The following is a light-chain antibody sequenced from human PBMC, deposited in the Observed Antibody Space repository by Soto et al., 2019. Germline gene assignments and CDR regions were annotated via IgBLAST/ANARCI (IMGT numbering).Light chain of an antibody. J-gene: IGLJ2*01. CDR3: CSYAGGGVI. CDR1: SSDFGNYNL. V-gene: IGLV2-23*02. CDR2: EVS. Sequence: QSALTQPASVSGSPGQSITISCTGTSSDFGNYNLVSWYQQHPGKAPKLMIYEVSKWPSGVSNRFSGSKSGTTASLTISGLQAEDEADYYCCSYAGGGVIFGGGTKLTVL.